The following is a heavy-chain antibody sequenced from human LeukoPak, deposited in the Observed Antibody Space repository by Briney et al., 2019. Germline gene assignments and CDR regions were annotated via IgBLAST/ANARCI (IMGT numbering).Heavy chain of an antibody. CDR3: ARRWSGENLFDY. CDR1: GGSISGYY. D-gene: IGHD3-10*01. Sequence: SETLSLTCTVSGGSISGYYWSWIRQPPGKGLEWIGYMYYSGSISYYNPSLKSRVTISVDTPENQFSLKLRSVTAADTAVYYCARRWSGENLFDYWGQGTLVTVSS. J-gene: IGHJ4*02. V-gene: IGHV4-59*08. CDR2: MYYSGSI.